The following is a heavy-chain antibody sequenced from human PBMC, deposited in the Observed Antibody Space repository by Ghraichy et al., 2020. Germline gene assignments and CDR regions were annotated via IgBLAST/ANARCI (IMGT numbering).Heavy chain of an antibody. Sequence: SCVGSGFSFSSYSMNWVRQSPGKGLEWVSYITSSGRSIFYADSVKGRFTISRDNAKNSLSLQMNRLRDEDTAVYYCARGSRVVRFYYYDGMDVWGQGTTVTVSS. J-gene: IGHJ6*02. V-gene: IGHV3-48*02. CDR3: ARGSRVVRFYYYDGMDV. D-gene: IGHD4-23*01. CDR1: GFSFSSYS. CDR2: ITSSGRSI.